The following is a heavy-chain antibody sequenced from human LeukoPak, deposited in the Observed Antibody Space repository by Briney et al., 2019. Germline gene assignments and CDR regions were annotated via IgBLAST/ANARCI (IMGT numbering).Heavy chain of an antibody. V-gene: IGHV3-74*01. CDR1: GFTFGTYW. D-gene: IGHD5-18*01. CDR2: INSDGGTT. J-gene: IGHJ4*02. Sequence: QPGGSLRLSCGASGFTFGTYWMHWVRQAPGKGLVWVSGINSDGGTTTYADSVKGRFTISRDNAKNTLYLQMNSLRAEDTALYYCARGVDNYGHVFDYWGQGTLVTVSS. CDR3: ARGVDNYGHVFDY.